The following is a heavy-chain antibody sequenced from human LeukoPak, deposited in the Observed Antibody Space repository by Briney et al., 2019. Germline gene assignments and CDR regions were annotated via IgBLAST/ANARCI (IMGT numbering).Heavy chain of an antibody. D-gene: IGHD2-2*01. J-gene: IGHJ3*02. V-gene: IGHV1-2*02. CDR2: INPNSGGT. CDR3: ARDRWDIVVVPAATADAFDI. Sequence: ASVTVSCKASGYTFIGYYMHWVRQAPGQGLEWMGWINPNSGGTNYAQKFQGRVTMTRDTSISTAYMELSRLRSDDTAVYYCARDRWDIVVVPAATADAFDIWGQGTMVTVSS. CDR1: GYTFIGYY.